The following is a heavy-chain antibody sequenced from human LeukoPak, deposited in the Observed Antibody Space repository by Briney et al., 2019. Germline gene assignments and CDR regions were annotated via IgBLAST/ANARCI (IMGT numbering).Heavy chain of an antibody. CDR3: AKDTPLTTYTSGWSSNSFDY. D-gene: IGHD6-19*01. Sequence: GGSLRVSCTVSGFTFSSFAMSWVRQAPGKGLEWVSTITGGSGAKYYADSVKGRFTISRDNSKDTLYLQTHSLRAEDTAVYFCAKDTPLTTYTSGWSSNSFDYWGQGTLVAVSS. CDR1: GFTFSSFA. CDR2: ITGGSGAK. J-gene: IGHJ4*02. V-gene: IGHV3-23*01.